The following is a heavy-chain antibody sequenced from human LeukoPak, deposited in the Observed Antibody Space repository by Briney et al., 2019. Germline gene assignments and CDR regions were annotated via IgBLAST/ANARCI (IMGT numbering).Heavy chain of an antibody. V-gene: IGHV4-34*01. D-gene: IGHD6-19*01. Sequence: SETLSLTCAVYGGSFSGYYWRWLRQPPGKGGEWVGEINHSGSTNYNPSLKRRVTISVDTSKNQFSLKLSSVTAADTAVYYCARAASSGWFVTYWGQGTLVTVSS. J-gene: IGHJ4*02. CDR1: GGSFSGYY. CDR3: ARAASSGWFVTY. CDR2: INHSGST.